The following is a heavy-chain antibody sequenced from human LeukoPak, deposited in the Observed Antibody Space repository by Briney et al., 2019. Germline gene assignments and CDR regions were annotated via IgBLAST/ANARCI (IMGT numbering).Heavy chain of an antibody. CDR3: ARRAVRGFIIKYYYGMDV. CDR1: GFTFSDYY. V-gene: IGHV3-11*01. Sequence: PGGSLRLSCGASGFTFSDYYMSWIRQAPGKGLEWVSYISSSGSTIYYADSVKRRFTISRDNAKNSLYLQMNSKRADDAAVYYCARRAVRGFIIKYYYGMDVWGQGATVTVSS. J-gene: IGHJ6*02. CDR2: ISSSGSTI. D-gene: IGHD3-10*01.